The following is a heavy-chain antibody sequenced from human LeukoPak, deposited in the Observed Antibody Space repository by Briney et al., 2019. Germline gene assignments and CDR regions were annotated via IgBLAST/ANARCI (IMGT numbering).Heavy chain of an antibody. CDR3: AKADRYSSRGGNFDY. D-gene: IGHD6-13*01. CDR2: ISGSGGST. Sequence: GGFLRLSCAASGFTFSSYAMSWVRQAPGKGLEWVSAISGSGGSTYYADSVKGRFTISRDNSKNTLYLQMNSLRAEDTAVYYCAKADRYSSRGGNFDYWGQGTLVTVSS. CDR1: GFTFSSYA. V-gene: IGHV3-23*01. J-gene: IGHJ4*02.